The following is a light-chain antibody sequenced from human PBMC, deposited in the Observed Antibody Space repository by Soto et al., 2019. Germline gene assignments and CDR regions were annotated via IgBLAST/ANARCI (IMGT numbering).Light chain of an antibody. V-gene: IGKV1-39*01. CDR2: AAS. Sequence: DIQMTQSPSSLSASVGDRVTITCRASQSISSYLNWYQQKPGKAPKLLIYAASSLQRGVPSRFSGSGSGTYFTLTISSLQPEDFATYYCQQSYSTPPTFGQGTRLEIK. CDR1: QSISSY. CDR3: QQSYSTPPT. J-gene: IGKJ5*01.